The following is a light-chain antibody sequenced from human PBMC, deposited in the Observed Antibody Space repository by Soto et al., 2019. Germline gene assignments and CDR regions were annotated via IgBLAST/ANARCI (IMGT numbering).Light chain of an antibody. V-gene: IGLV2-14*03. J-gene: IGLJ1*01. Sequence: SVLPQPASLSGSPGQSIAISCTGTSSDVGAYDFVSWYQQHPDKAPKLLIYEVSNRPSGVSDRFSGSKSVNTATLTISGLQAEDEADYYCSSHTTSNTRVFGTGTKVTVL. CDR1: SSDVGAYDF. CDR3: SSHTTSNTRV. CDR2: EVS.